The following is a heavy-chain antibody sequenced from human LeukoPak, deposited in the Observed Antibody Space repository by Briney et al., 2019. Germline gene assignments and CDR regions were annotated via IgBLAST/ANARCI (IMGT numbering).Heavy chain of an antibody. CDR2: IKADGSGT. CDR3: ATWAFYHNLDV. CDR1: GFNIGPYA. J-gene: IGHJ6*02. D-gene: IGHD2/OR15-2a*01. Sequence: GGSLRLSCAASGFNIGPYAMYWVRQGPGRGLEWVSVIKADGSGTFYSDSVRGRFTTSRDNSKNSLYLQMSSLTSDDTALYYCATWAFYHNLDVWGQGTKVAVSS. V-gene: IGHV3-43*02.